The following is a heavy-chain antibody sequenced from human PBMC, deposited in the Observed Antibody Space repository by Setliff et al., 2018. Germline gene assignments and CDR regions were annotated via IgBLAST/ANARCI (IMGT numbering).Heavy chain of an antibody. CDR1: GGTFSTYG. CDR2: IMPIFGTI. D-gene: IGHD4-4*01. J-gene: IGHJ6*03. CDR3: ARGRPTANPYYYYYMDV. Sequence: GASVKVSCKASGGTFSTYGITWVRQAPGQGLEWVGGIMPIFGTINYAQKFQGRVTITRDTSASTAYMDLSSLRSDDMAVYYCARGRPTANPYYYYYMDVWGKGTTVTVSS. V-gene: IGHV1-69*05.